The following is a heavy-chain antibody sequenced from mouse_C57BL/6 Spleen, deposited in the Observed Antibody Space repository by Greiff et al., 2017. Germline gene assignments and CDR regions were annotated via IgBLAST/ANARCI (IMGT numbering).Heavy chain of an antibody. J-gene: IGHJ4*01. CDR2: IYPRSGNT. Sequence: QVQLQQSGAELVKPGASVKLSCKASGYTFTSYWMHWVKQRPGRGLEWIGEIYPRSGNTYYNEKFKGKATLTADKSSSTAYMELRSLTSEDSAVYFCARAGYDYLYAMDYWGQGTSVTVSS. CDR1: GYTFTSYW. D-gene: IGHD2-4*01. CDR3: ARAGYDYLYAMDY. V-gene: IGHV1-81*01.